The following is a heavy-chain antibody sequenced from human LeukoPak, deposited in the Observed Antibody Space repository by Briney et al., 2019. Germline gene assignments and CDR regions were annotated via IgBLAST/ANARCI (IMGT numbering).Heavy chain of an antibody. CDR1: GGSISSYY. D-gene: IGHD6-13*01. CDR2: IYYSGST. CDR3: ARGIAAAVTPFDY. Sequence: PSETLSLTCTVSGGSISSYYWSWLRQPPGKGLEWIGYIYYSGSTNYNPSLKSQVTISVDTSKNQFSLKLSSVTAADTAIYYCARGIAAAVTPFDYWGQGTLVTVSS. J-gene: IGHJ4*02. V-gene: IGHV4-59*01.